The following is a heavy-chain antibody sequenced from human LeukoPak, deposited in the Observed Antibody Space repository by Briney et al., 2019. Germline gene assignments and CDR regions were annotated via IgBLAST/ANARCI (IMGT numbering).Heavy chain of an antibody. CDR1: GGSISSYY. CDR2: IYNTGST. D-gene: IGHD3-3*01. CDR3: ARAGSGYSFDY. Sequence: SETLSLTCTVPGGSISSYYWSWIRQPPEKEREWIGYIYNTGSTNYNPSLKSRVTISVDTSKNQFSLKLSSVTAADTAVYYCARAGSGYSFDYWGQGTLVTVSS. V-gene: IGHV4-59*01. J-gene: IGHJ4*02.